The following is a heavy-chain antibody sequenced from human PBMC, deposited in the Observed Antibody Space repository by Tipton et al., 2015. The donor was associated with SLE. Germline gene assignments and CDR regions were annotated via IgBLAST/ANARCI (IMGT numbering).Heavy chain of an antibody. CDR2: IYSGGST. CDR3: ARDRSVGYSSSWTRGWFDP. J-gene: IGHJ5*02. D-gene: IGHD6-13*01. V-gene: IGHV3-66*01. CDR1: GFTVSSNY. Sequence: GSLRLSCAASGFTVSSNYMSWVRQAPGKGLEWVSVIYSGGSTYYADSVKGRFTISRDNSKNTLYLQMNSLRAEDTAVYYCARDRSVGYSSSWTRGWFDPWGQGTLVTVSS.